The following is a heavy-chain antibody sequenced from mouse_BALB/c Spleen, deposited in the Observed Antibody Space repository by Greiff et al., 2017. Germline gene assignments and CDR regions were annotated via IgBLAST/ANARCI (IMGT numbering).Heavy chain of an antibody. CDR1: GYTFTSYW. CDR2: INPSTGYT. V-gene: IGHV1-7*01. Sequence: QVQLQQSGADLAKPGASVKLSCKASGYTFTSYWMHWVKQRPGQGLEWIGYINPSTGYTEYNQKFKDKATLTADKSSSTAYMQLSSLTSEDSAVYYCARSFYDGYYFDYWGQGTTLTVSS. D-gene: IGHD2-3*01. J-gene: IGHJ2*01. CDR3: ARSFYDGYYFDY.